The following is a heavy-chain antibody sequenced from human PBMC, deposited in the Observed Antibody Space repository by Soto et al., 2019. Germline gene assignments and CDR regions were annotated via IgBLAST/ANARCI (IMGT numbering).Heavy chain of an antibody. D-gene: IGHD1-20*01. J-gene: IGHJ6*02. CDR3: ARDVGYNWKPRGWGGWRYGMDV. CDR1: GDCVSSNSAA. V-gene: IGHV6-1*01. CDR2: TYYRSKWYN. Sequence: SETLSRTCALSGDCVSSNSAAWNWIRQAPTRGLEWLGRTYYRSKWYNDYAVSVKSRITINPDTSKNQFSLQLNSVTPEDTAVYYCARDVGYNWKPRGWGGWRYGMDVWAQGTTVTVSS.